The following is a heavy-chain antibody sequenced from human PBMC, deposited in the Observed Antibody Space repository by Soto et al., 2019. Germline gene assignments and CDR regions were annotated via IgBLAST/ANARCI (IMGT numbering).Heavy chain of an antibody. J-gene: IGHJ4*02. Sequence: EVQLLDSGGGLVQPGGSLRLSCAASGFTFSSYAMNWVRQAPGKGLEWVSVISGSGDSTYYADSVKGRFTISRDNSKITLYLQMNSLRTEDTAVYYGARRGPGTYFDYWGQGTLVTVSS. D-gene: IGHD6-13*01. CDR2: ISGSGDST. CDR1: GFTFSSYA. V-gene: IGHV3-23*01. CDR3: ARRGPGTYFDY.